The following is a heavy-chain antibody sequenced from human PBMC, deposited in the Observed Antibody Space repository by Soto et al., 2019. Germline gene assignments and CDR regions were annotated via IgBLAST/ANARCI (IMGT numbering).Heavy chain of an antibody. CDR1: GGSISSGGYS. CDR3: ARTRSYYDSSGPNYFDY. J-gene: IGHJ4*02. Sequence: SETLSLTCAVSGGSISSGGYSWSWIRQPPGKGLEWIGYIYHSGSTYYNPSLKSRVTISVDRSKNQFSLKLSSVTAADTAVYYCARTRSYYDSSGPNYFDYWGQGTLVTVSS. V-gene: IGHV4-30-2*01. D-gene: IGHD3-22*01. CDR2: IYHSGST.